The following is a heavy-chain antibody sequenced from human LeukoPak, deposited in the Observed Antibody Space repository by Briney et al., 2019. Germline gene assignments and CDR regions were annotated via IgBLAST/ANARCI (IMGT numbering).Heavy chain of an antibody. D-gene: IGHD3-22*01. CDR1: GFTFSSYI. Sequence: GGSLRLSCAACGFTFSSYIMNWDRQAPGKGLEWVSSISSSSSYIYYADSVKGRFTISRDNAKNSLYLQMNSLRAEDTAVYYCARDSGDSSGYSPGWGQGTLVTVSS. CDR2: ISSSSSYI. CDR3: ARDSGDSSGYSPG. J-gene: IGHJ4*02. V-gene: IGHV3-21*01.